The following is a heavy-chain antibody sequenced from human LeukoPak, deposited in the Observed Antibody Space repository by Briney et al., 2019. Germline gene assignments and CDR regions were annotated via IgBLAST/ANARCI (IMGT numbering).Heavy chain of an antibody. J-gene: IGHJ3*02. CDR3: ARGDDSSGYYIDAFDI. V-gene: IGHV1-69*04. CDR2: IIPILGIA. Sequence: SVKVSCKASGGTFSSYAISWVRQAPGQGLEWMGRIIPILGIANYAQKFQGRVTITADKSTSTAYMELSSLGSEDTAVYYCARGDDSSGYYIDAFDIWGQGTMVTVSS. D-gene: IGHD3-22*01. CDR1: GGTFSSYA.